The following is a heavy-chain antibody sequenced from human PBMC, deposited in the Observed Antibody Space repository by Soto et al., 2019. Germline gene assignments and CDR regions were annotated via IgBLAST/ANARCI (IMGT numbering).Heavy chain of an antibody. Sequence: GSLRRSCAASGFTFISYAMSWVRQAPGKGLEWVSAISGSGGSTYYADSVKGRFTISRDTSMNQFSLKVSSATAADTAVYYCARHSSRNYGLHYFDYWGLGALVTVSS. CDR3: ARHSSRNYGLHYFDY. CDR2: ISGSGGST. D-gene: IGHD4-4*01. J-gene: IGHJ4*02. CDR1: GFTFISYA. V-gene: IGHV3-23*01.